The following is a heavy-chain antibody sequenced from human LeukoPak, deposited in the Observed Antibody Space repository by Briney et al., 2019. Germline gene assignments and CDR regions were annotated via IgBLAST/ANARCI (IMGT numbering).Heavy chain of an antibody. Sequence: QSGGSLRLSCAASGFTFTNHWMHWVRQAPGKGLVWVSRIRPDGRETNHADSVKGRFTISRDNAKNTLYLQMNSLGAEDTAVYYCGRDDVLRSGSVDYWGQGILVTVSS. CDR2: IRPDGRET. CDR3: GRDDVLRSGSVDY. CDR1: GFTFTNHW. J-gene: IGHJ4*02. V-gene: IGHV3-74*01. D-gene: IGHD3-10*01.